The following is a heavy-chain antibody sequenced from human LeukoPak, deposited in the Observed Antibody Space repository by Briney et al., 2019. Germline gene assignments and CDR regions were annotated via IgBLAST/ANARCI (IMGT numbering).Heavy chain of an antibody. D-gene: IGHD2-2*01. V-gene: IGHV4-59*08. CDR2: IYSSGST. J-gene: IGHJ4*02. CDR3: ARRAWESLYCSSTSCYPYYFDY. Sequence: PSETLSLTCTVSGGSISSYYWSWIRQPPGKGLEWIGYIYSSGSTNYNPSLKSRVTISVDTSKNQFSLKLSSVTAADTAVYYCARRAWESLYCSSTSCYPYYFDYWGQGTLVTVSS. CDR1: GGSISSYY.